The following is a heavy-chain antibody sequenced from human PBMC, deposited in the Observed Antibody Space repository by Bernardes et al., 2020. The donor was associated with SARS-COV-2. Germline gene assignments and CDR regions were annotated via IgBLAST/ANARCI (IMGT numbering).Heavy chain of an antibody. CDR2: IFYDGST. Sequence: SETLSLTCAVSGDSVSSASYYWGWIRQPPGKGLEWIGNIFYDGSTYHSPSPHTRVTISVDMSKNQFSLRLSFVTAADTAVYFCAGSSCGIDCYIGGLRSWDYGMDVWGQGTTVTVSS. CDR3: AGSSCGIDCYIGGLRSWDYGMDV. D-gene: IGHD2-21*02. V-gene: IGHV4-39*01. J-gene: IGHJ6*02. CDR1: GDSVSSASYY.